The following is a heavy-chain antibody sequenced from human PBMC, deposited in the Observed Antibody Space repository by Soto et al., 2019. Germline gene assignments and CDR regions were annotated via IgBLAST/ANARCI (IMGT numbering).Heavy chain of an antibody. D-gene: IGHD4-17*01. CDR2: IYYSGST. V-gene: IGHV4-39*01. Sequence: SETLSLTCTVSGGSISSSSYYWGWIRQPPGKGLEWIGSIYYSGSTYYNPSLKSRVTISVDTSKNQFSLKLSSVTAADTAVYYCATFPTVTRPRRAFDIWGQGTMVTVSS. CDR3: ATFPTVTRPRRAFDI. CDR1: GGSISSSSYY. J-gene: IGHJ3*02.